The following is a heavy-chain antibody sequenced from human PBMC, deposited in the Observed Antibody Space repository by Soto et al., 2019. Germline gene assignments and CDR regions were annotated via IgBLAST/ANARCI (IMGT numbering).Heavy chain of an antibody. CDR2: ISSSSSYI. J-gene: IGHJ5*02. V-gene: IGHV3-21*01. D-gene: IGHD3-16*02. CDR1: GFTFSSYS. Sequence: GGSLRLSCAASGFTFSSYSMNWVRQAPGKGLEWVSSISSSSSYIYYADSVKGRFTISRDNAKNSLYLQMNSLRAEDTAVYYCARAHRSVITFGGVIAPDANWFDPWGQGTLVTVSS. CDR3: ARAHRSVITFGGVIAPDANWFDP.